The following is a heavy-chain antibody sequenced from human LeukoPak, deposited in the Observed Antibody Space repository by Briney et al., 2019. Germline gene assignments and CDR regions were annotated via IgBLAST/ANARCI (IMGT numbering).Heavy chain of an antibody. CDR3: TTFNYGVPYY. V-gene: IGHV3-15*01. D-gene: IGHD4-17*01. CDR2: IKSKTDGGTT. Sequence: AGGSLRLSCAASGFTFTNAWMTWVRHAPGKGLEWVARIKSKTDGGTTDYAAPVKGRFTISRDDSKTTLYLQMNSLKTEDTAVYYCTTFNYGVPYYWGQGTLVTVSS. CDR1: GFTFTNAW. J-gene: IGHJ4*02.